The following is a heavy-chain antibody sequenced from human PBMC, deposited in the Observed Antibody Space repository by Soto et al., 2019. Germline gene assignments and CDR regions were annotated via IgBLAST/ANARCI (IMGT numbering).Heavy chain of an antibody. CDR1: GFTFSSDA. V-gene: IGHV3-23*01. Sequence: GGSRRLSCAASGFTFSSDAMSWVRQAPGKGLEWVSAISGSGGSTYYADSVKGRFTISRDNSKNTLYLQMNSLRAEDTAVYYCATRAYYYDSSGYFDYWGQGTLVTVSS. CDR2: ISGSGGST. D-gene: IGHD3-22*01. CDR3: ATRAYYYDSSGYFDY. J-gene: IGHJ4*02.